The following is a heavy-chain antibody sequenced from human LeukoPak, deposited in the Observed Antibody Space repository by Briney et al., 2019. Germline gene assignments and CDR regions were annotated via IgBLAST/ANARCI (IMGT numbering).Heavy chain of an antibody. D-gene: IGHD6-6*01. CDR3: ARNTSSSPWFDP. V-gene: IGHV4-31*03. CDR1: GGSISSGGYY. CDR2: IYYSGST. J-gene: IGHJ5*02. Sequence: SQTLSLTCTVSGGSISSGGYYWSWIRQHPGKGLEWIGYIYYSGSTYYNPSLKSRVTISVDTSKNQFSLKLSSVTAADTAVYYCARNTSSSPWFDPWAQGFLVTVSS.